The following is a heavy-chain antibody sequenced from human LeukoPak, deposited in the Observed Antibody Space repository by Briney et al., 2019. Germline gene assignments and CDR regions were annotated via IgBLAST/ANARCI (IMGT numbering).Heavy chain of an antibody. D-gene: IGHD3-3*01. CDR2: ISAYKGNT. V-gene: IGHV1-18*01. CDR3: ARSPYKPWCGYGNYYGMDV. Sequence: ASVKVSCKASGYTFTSYGISWVRQAPGQGLEWMGWISAYKGNTNYAQKLQGRVTMTTDTSTSTAYMELRSLRSDDTAVYYCARSPYKPWCGYGNYYGMDVWGQGTTVTVSS. CDR1: GYTFTSYG. J-gene: IGHJ6*02.